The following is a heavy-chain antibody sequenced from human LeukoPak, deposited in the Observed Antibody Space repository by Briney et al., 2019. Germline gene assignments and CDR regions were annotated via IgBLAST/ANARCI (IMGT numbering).Heavy chain of an antibody. D-gene: IGHD4-17*01. Sequence: QPGGSLRLSCAASGFTFSSYWMSWVRQAPGKGLEWVANIKQDGSEKYYVDSVKGRFTISRDNAKNSLYLQMNSLRAEDTAVYYCARESANDYGDNHAGACLDYWGQGNLVTVSS. CDR1: GFTFSSYW. J-gene: IGHJ4*02. CDR3: ARESANDYGDNHAGACLDY. CDR2: IKQDGSEK. V-gene: IGHV3-7*03.